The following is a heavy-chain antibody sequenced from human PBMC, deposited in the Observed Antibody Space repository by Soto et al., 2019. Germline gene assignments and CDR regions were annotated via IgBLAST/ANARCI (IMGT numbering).Heavy chain of an antibody. CDR2: IFYSGST. V-gene: IGHV4-39*02. Sequence: SETLSLTCTVSGDSITRSNFYWGWIRQPPGKGLEWLGSIFYSGSTFYNPALKSRVTFSVDTSKNHFSLKLSTVTAADTAVYYCARHKTTMLTVVSAFDPWGQGTRVTVSS. CDR1: GDSITRSNFY. J-gene: IGHJ5*02. CDR3: ARHKTTMLTVVSAFDP. D-gene: IGHD3-22*01.